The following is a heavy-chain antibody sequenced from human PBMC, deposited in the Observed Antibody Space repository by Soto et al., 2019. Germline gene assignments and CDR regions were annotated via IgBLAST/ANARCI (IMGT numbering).Heavy chain of an antibody. J-gene: IGHJ6*02. CDR3: ASPFSTYSSSWYRDYYGMDV. CDR2: ISYDGSNK. D-gene: IGHD6-13*01. CDR1: GFTFSSYG. V-gene: IGHV3-30*03. Sequence: PGGSLRLSCAASGFTFSSYGMHWVRQAPGKGLEWVAVISYDGSNKYYADSVKGRFTISRDNSKNTLYLQMNSLRAEDTAVYYCASPFSTYSSSWYRDYYGMDVWGQGTTVTVSS.